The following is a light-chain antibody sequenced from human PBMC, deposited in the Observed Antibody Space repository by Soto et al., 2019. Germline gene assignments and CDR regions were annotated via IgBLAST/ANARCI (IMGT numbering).Light chain of an antibody. CDR2: DAS. CDR1: QDISNY. CDR3: QQYDNLPPLT. V-gene: IGKV1-33*01. Sequence: DIQMTQSPSSLSASVGDRVTITCQASQDISNYLNWYQQKPGKAPKLLIYDASNLETGFPSRFSGIGSGTEFTFSISMLQPEDIAAYYCQQYDNLPPLTFGVETKVDIK. J-gene: IGKJ4*01.